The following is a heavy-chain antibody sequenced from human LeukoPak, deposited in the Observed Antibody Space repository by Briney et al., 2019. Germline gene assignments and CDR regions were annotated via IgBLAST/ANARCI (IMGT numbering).Heavy chain of an antibody. D-gene: IGHD2-21*02. Sequence: SETLSLTRTVSGGSISSYYWSWIRQPPGKGVPWIEYIYYSGSTNYNPSLKSRVTISVDTSKKQLSLKLSSVTAADTAVYYCARAPVVVTARYYFDYWGQGTLVTVSS. CDR3: ARAPVVVTARYYFDY. V-gene: IGHV4-59*01. J-gene: IGHJ4*02. CDR1: GGSISSYY. CDR2: IYYSGST.